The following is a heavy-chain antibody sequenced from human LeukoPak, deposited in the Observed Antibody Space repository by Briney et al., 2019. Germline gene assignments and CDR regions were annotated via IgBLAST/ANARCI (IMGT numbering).Heavy chain of an antibody. Sequence: GGSLRLSCAASGFTFSTYAMSWVRQAPGKGLEWVSVVSGTGGRTYYADSVKGRFTISRDNSKNTPYLQMNSLRAEDTALYYCVKASSSSPQYNWFDAWGQGTLVTVSS. CDR1: GFTFSTYA. D-gene: IGHD6-6*01. CDR2: VSGTGGRT. J-gene: IGHJ5*02. V-gene: IGHV3-23*01. CDR3: VKASSSSPQYNWFDA.